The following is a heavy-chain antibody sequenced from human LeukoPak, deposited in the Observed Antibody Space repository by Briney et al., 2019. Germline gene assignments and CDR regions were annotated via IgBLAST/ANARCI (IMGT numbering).Heavy chain of an antibody. Sequence: PSETLSLTCTVSGGSISSSRDYWAWIRQPPGKGLEWIANIYYSGSTYYSPSLKSRVTISVDTSKNQFFLKLSSVTAADTAVYYCANLISPGWLDPWGQGTLVTVSS. CDR2: IYYSGST. D-gene: IGHD1-14*01. CDR1: GGSISSSRDY. CDR3: ANLISPGWLDP. J-gene: IGHJ5*02. V-gene: IGHV4-39*01.